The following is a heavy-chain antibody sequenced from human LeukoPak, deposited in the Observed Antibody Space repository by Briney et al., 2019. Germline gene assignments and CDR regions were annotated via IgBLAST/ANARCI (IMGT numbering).Heavy chain of an antibody. Sequence: GGSLRLSCAATGFTFSNYAMSWVRQAPGKGLEWVSSITGSGVGTHYADSVKGRFTISRDNSKNTLYLQMYNLRVEDTAVYYCCKNSLGVGPWGQGNLVNGSS. V-gene: IGHV3-23*01. J-gene: IGHJ5*01. D-gene: IGHD3-16*01. CDR3: CKNSLGVGP. CDR2: ITGSGVGT. CDR1: GFTFSNYA.